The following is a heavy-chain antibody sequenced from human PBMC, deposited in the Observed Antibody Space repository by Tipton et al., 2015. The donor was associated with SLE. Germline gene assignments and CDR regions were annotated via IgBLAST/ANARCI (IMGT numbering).Heavy chain of an antibody. Sequence: SLRLSCAASGFTFSSYNMNWVRQAPGKGLEWISYISSGSGSIYYADSVKGRFTISRDNAKNSLYLQMNSLRAEDTAVYYCARGKGIAVAGTRYFDLWGRGTLVTVSS. CDR2: ISSGSGSI. CDR3: ARGKGIAVAGTRYFDL. CDR1: GFTFSSYN. V-gene: IGHV3-48*01. J-gene: IGHJ2*01. D-gene: IGHD6-19*01.